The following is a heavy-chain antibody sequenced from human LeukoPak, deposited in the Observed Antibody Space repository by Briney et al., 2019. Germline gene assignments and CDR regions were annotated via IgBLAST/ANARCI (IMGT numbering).Heavy chain of an antibody. J-gene: IGHJ4*02. CDR3: TKDARVKTTVQSNYFDY. CDR2: ISWNGGGI. Sequence: GGSLRLSCAASGFNFADYAMHWLRQPPGKGLEWVSGISWNGGGIGYADSVKGRFTISRDNAKNSLYLQMYGLRAEDTAFYYCTKDARVKTTVQSNYFDYWGQGTLLTVSS. D-gene: IGHD4-17*01. CDR1: GFNFADYA. V-gene: IGHV3-9*01.